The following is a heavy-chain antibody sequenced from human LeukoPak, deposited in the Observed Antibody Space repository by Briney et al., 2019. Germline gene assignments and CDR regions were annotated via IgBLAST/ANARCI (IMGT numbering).Heavy chain of an antibody. Sequence: CASVKVSCKASGYTFTSYDINWVRQATGQGLEWMGWINPNSGGTNYAQKFQGRVTMTRDTSISTAYMELSRLRSDDTAVYYCARDRIAAAGTRGFYWFDPWGQGTLVTVSS. CDR1: GYTFTSYD. J-gene: IGHJ5*02. CDR3: ARDRIAAAGTRGFYWFDP. CDR2: INPNSGGT. V-gene: IGHV1-2*02. D-gene: IGHD6-13*01.